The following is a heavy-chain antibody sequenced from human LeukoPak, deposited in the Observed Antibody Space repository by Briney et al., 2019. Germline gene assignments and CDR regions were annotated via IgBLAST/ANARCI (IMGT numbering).Heavy chain of an antibody. Sequence: ASVKVSCKASGYTFTSYGISWVRQAPGQGLEWMGWISAYNGNTNYAQKLQGRVTMTTDTSTRTAYMERRSLISDDTAVYYCARGNSITMVRGVKVGDYWGQGTLVTVSS. V-gene: IGHV1-18*01. CDR3: ARGNSITMVRGVKVGDY. CDR1: GYTFTSYG. CDR2: ISAYNGNT. J-gene: IGHJ4*02. D-gene: IGHD3-10*01.